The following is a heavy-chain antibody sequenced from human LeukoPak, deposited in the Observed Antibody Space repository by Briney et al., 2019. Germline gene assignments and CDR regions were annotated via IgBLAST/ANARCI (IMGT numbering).Heavy chain of an antibody. J-gene: IGHJ4*02. CDR3: ARAPNYDSSGYFIG. V-gene: IGHV3-23*01. CDR2: ISGFGGST. Sequence: GGSLRLSCEASGFTFDSYAMNWVRQAPGKGLEWASSISGFGGSTYYADSVEGRFTISRDNSKNTLYLQMNSLRAEDTAVYYCARAPNYDSSGYFIGWGQGTLVTVSS. D-gene: IGHD3-22*01. CDR1: GFTFDSYA.